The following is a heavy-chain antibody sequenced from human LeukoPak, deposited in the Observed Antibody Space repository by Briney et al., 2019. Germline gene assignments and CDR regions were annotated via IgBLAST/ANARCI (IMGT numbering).Heavy chain of an antibody. V-gene: IGHV3-53*01. J-gene: IGHJ4*02. CDR2: IYSGGST. CDR3: ARARTDYYDSSGYYQFDY. Sequence: GGSLRLSCAASGFTVSSNYMSWVRQAPGKGLEWVSVIYSGGSTYYADSVKGRFTLSRDNSKNTLYLQMNSLRAEDTAVYYCARARTDYYDSSGYYQFDYWGQGTLVTVSS. D-gene: IGHD3-22*01. CDR1: GFTVSSNY.